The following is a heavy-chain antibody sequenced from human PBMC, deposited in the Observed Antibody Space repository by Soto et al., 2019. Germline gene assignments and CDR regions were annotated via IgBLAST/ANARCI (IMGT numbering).Heavy chain of an antibody. CDR3: ARATVTYYYFDY. D-gene: IGHD4-17*01. V-gene: IGHV4-30-2*01. CDR1: GGSISSGGYS. CDR2: IYHSGST. J-gene: IGHJ4*02. Sequence: SETLSLTCAVSGGSISSGGYSWSWIRQPAGKGLEWIGFIYHSGSTNYNPSLKSRVTMSVDRSKNQVSLKLRSVTAADTAVYYCARATVTYYYFDYWGQGTLVTVSS.